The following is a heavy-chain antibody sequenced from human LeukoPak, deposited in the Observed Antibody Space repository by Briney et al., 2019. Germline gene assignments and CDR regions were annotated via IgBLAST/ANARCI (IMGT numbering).Heavy chain of an antibody. CDR2: IYYSGST. CDR1: GGSVSSYY. V-gene: IGHV4-59*02. J-gene: IGHJ4*02. CDR3: ARGYDSSGYYLGY. D-gene: IGHD3-22*01. Sequence: SETLSLTCTVSGGSVSSYYWSWIRQPPGKGLEWIGYIYYSGSTNYNPSLKSRLTISVDTSKNQFSLKLSSVTAADTAVYYCARGYDSSGYYLGYWGQGTLVTVSS.